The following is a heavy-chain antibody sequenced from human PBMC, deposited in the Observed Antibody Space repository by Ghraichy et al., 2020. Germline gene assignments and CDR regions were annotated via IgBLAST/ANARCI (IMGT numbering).Heavy chain of an antibody. J-gene: IGHJ4*01. CDR2: IEYDGNTR. CDR1: GFPFWAYG. D-gene: IGHD3/OR15-3a*01. V-gene: IGHV3-30*02. Sequence: GGSLRLSCAASGFPFWAYGMHWVRQAPGKGLEWVAFIEYDGNTRHYADSAKGRFTISRDNSMNTAFLQMSSLRTEDSAVYYCAAHCTDIYCSDFWGHGTLVTVSS. CDR3: AAHCTDIYCSDF.